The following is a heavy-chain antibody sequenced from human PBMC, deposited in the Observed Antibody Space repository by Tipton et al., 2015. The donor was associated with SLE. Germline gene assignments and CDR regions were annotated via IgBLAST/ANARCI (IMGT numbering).Heavy chain of an antibody. D-gene: IGHD4-17*01. J-gene: IGHJ3*02. CDR3: ARYGDAFDT. CDR2: IYYSGST. V-gene: IGHV4-59*01. CDR1: GGSISSYY. Sequence: LRLSCTVSGGSISSYYWSWIRQPPGKGLEWIGYIYYSGSTNYNPSLKSRVTISVDTSKNQFSLKLSSVTAADTAMYYCARYGDAFDTRGQGTMVTVSS.